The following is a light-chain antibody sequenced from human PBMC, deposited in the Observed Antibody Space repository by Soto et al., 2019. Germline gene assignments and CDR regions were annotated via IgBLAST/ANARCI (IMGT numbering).Light chain of an antibody. V-gene: IGKV1-5*01. CDR3: QQYNSYPRT. J-gene: IGKJ1*01. CDR2: DAS. Sequence: DIQMTQSPSTLSASVGDRVTITCRASQSISSWLAWYQQKPGKAPKLLIYDASSLESVVPSRFSGSGSGTEFTLTISSLQPDDFATYYCQQYNSYPRTFGQGTKVDIK. CDR1: QSISSW.